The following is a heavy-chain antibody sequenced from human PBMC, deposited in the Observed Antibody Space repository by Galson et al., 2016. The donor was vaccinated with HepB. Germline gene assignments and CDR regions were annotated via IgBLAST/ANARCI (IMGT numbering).Heavy chain of an antibody. V-gene: IGHV3-30-3*02. CDR1: GFTFSSYA. CDR3: AKRAYYYDSSGQHQRTHLFEY. J-gene: IGHJ4*02. Sequence: SLRLSCAASGFTFSSYAMHWVRQAPGKGLEWVAVISYDGGDKYYADSVKGRFTISRDNSKNTLSLQMNSLRAEDKAVYYCAKRAYYYDSSGQHQRTHLFEYWGQGTLLTVSS. D-gene: IGHD3-22*01. CDR2: ISYDGGDK.